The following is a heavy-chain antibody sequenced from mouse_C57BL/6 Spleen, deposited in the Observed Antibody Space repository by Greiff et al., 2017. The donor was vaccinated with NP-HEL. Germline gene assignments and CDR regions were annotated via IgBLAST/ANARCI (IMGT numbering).Heavy chain of an antibody. CDR2: ISDGGSYT. V-gene: IGHV5-4*03. D-gene: IGHD1-1*01. CDR1: GFTFSSYA. CDR3: ARDYYYGSSYWYFDV. Sequence: EVKLMESGGGLVKPGGSLKLSCAASGFTFSSYAMSWVRQTPEKRLEWVATISDGGSYTYYPDNVKGRFTISRDNAKNNLYLQMSHLKSEDTAMYYCARDYYYGSSYWYFDVWGTGTTVTVSS. J-gene: IGHJ1*03.